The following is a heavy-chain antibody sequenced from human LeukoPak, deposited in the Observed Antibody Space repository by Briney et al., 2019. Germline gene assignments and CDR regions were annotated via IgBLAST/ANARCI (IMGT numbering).Heavy chain of an antibody. CDR3: ARDPNGGPYFYGSGSYDP. J-gene: IGHJ5*02. V-gene: IGHV4-61*02. Sequence: SETLSLTCTVSGGSISSSSYYWSWIRQPAGKGLEWIGRIYTSGSTNYNPSLKSRVTMSVDTSKKQFSLKLSSVTAADTAVYYCARDPNGGPYFYGSGSYDPWGQGTLVIVSS. CDR2: IYTSGST. D-gene: IGHD3-10*01. CDR1: GGSISSSSYY.